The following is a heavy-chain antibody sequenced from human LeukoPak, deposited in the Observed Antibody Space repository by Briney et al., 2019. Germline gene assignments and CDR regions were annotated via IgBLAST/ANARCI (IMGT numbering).Heavy chain of an antibody. CDR1: GYTFTSYG. Sequence: ASVKVSCKASGYTFTSYGISWVRQAPGQGLEWMGWISAYNGNTNYAQKLQGRVTMTTDTSTSTAYMELRSLRSDDTAVYYCARGEAYCGGDCYSDDAFDIWGQGTMVTVSS. V-gene: IGHV1-18*01. J-gene: IGHJ3*02. CDR3: ARGEAYCGGDCYSDDAFDI. D-gene: IGHD2-21*02. CDR2: ISAYNGNT.